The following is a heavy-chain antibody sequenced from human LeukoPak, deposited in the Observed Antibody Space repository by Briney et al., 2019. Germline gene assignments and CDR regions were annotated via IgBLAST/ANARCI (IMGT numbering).Heavy chain of an antibody. Sequence: SETLSLTCAVYGGSFSGYYWSWIRQPPGKGLEWIGEINHSGSTNYNPSLKSRVTISVDTSKNQFSLKLSSVTAADTAVYYCARGGPRLYADTAMAHFDYWGQGTLVTVSP. V-gene: IGHV4-34*01. J-gene: IGHJ4*02. CDR2: INHSGST. CDR3: ARGGPRLYADTAMAHFDY. D-gene: IGHD5-18*01. CDR1: GGSFSGYY.